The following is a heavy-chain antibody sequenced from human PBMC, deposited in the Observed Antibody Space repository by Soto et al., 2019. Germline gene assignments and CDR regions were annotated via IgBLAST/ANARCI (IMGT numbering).Heavy chain of an antibody. CDR3: ARQAGTTLDYYYGMDV. D-gene: IGHD1-1*01. J-gene: IGHJ6*02. CDR1: GYSFTSYW. Sequence: GESLKISCKGSGYSFTSYWIGWVRQMPGKGLEWMGIIYPGDSDTRYSPSFQGQVTISADKSLNTAYLHWNSLKASDTAVYYCARQAGTTLDYYYGMDVWGQGTTVTVSS. V-gene: IGHV5-51*01. CDR2: IYPGDSDT.